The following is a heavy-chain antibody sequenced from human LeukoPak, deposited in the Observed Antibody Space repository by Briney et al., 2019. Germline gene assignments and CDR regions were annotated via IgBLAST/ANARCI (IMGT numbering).Heavy chain of an antibody. CDR3: ASRPFLWGFAY. Sequence: SETLSLTCTVSGDSISSSSYYWGWIRRPPGKGLEWIASIYSSVTYYNPSLKSRVTISVDTSKNQFSLNLSSVTAADTAVYYCASRPFLWGFAYWGQGTLVTVSS. V-gene: IGHV4-39*01. CDR1: GDSISSSSYY. J-gene: IGHJ4*02. D-gene: IGHD3-16*01. CDR2: IYSSVT.